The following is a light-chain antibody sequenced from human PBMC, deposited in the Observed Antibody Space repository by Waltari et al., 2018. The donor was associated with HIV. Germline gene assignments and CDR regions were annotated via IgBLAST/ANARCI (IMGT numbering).Light chain of an antibody. CDR2: RNN. CDR3: AAWDDSLNGYV. CDR1: SSDIGSHT. Sequence: QSVLTQPPSASGTPGQRITISCSGSSSDIGSHTVNWFQQLPGTAPKLLIYRNNQRPSGVPDRFSGSKSGTSASLAISGLQSEDEADYCCAAWDDSLNGYVFGAGTKVTVL. J-gene: IGLJ1*01. V-gene: IGLV1-44*01.